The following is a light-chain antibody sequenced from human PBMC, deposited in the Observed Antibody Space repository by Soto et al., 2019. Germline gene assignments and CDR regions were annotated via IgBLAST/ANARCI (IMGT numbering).Light chain of an antibody. V-gene: IGKV1-39*01. CDR3: QQSFNTPPT. J-gene: IGKJ1*01. CDR1: QTISDY. CDR2: AAS. Sequence: DIQMTQSPPSLSASVGDRVTITCRASQTISDYLNWYQQKPGKAPKLLMYAASSLQSGVPSRFSGSGSGTDFTLTINSLQPEDFATYYCQQSFNTPPTFGQGTKVDIK.